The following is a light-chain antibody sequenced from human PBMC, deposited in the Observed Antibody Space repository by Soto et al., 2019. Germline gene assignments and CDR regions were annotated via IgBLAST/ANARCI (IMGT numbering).Light chain of an antibody. V-gene: IGKV1-33*01. CDR3: QQYDKLPPFT. Sequence: DLQMTQSPSSLSASVGARISITCQASQDIRTSLSWFQQKPGRAPKLLIYGASNLETGVPSRFRGSGSGTYFTFTISSQQPEDIATDYCQQYDKLPPFTFGPGTKVDIK. CDR1: QDIRTS. CDR2: GAS. J-gene: IGKJ3*01.